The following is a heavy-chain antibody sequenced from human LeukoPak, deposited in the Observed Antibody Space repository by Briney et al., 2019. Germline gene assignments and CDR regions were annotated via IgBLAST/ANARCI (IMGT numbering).Heavy chain of an antibody. J-gene: IGHJ4*02. Sequence: PGGSLRLSCAASGFSFSSYGMTWVRQAPGKGLEWVSSISSRSSSIYYADSLKARFTISRDDAKNSLYLQMNSLRAEDTAIYFCAREPTVTTSGYWGQGTLVTVSS. CDR1: GFSFSSYG. CDR3: AREPTVTTSGY. V-gene: IGHV3-21*01. D-gene: IGHD4-17*01. CDR2: ISSRSSSI.